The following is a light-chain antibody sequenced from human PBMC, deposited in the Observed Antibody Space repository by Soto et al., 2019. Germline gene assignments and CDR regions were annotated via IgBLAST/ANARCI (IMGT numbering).Light chain of an antibody. CDR3: QQTRSFPLT. J-gene: IGKJ4*01. CDR1: QAITSW. V-gene: IGKV1-12*01. Sequence: DLPVTQSPSSVSASVGDRVTITCRASQAITSWLAWYQQKPGRAPKLLIYSAFSLQSGAPSRFTGSGSGTDFTLTITSLQPDDAAVYYCQQTRSFPLTFGGGTKVEI. CDR2: SAF.